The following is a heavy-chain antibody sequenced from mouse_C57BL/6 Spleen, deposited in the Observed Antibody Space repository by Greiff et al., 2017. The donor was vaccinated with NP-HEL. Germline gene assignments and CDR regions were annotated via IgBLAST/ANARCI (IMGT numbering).Heavy chain of an antibody. CDR2: INPYNGDT. Sequence: VQLKESGPELVKPGDSVKISCKASGYSFTGYFMNWVMQSHGKSLEWIGRINPYNGDTFYNQKFKGKATLTVDKSSSTAHMELRSLTSEDSAVYYCARSLLPYAMDYWGQGTSVTVSS. J-gene: IGHJ4*01. CDR3: ARSLLPYAMDY. CDR1: GYSFTGYF. V-gene: IGHV1-20*01. D-gene: IGHD1-1*01.